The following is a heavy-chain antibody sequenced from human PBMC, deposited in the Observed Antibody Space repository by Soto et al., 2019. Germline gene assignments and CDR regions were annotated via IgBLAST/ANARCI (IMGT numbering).Heavy chain of an antibody. J-gene: IGHJ5*02. V-gene: IGHV4-4*02. CDR3: SRKSYYDPDLLDP. Sequence: SETLSLTCAVSGGSISTTHWWTRVRQPPGKGLEWIGEIYHSGSTNYNPSLKSRVTISVDNSKNQFSLKLSSVTAADTAVYYCSRKSYYDPDLLDPCAQGTLVPVSA. D-gene: IGHD3-22*01. CDR2: IYHSGST. CDR1: GGSISTTHW.